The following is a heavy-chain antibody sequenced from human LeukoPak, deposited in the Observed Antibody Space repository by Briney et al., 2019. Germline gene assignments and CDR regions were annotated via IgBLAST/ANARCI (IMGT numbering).Heavy chain of an antibody. CDR3: ASGSWYFDL. J-gene: IGHJ2*01. CDR1: GFTFSDYY. V-gene: IGHV3-11*03. Sequence: PGASLRLSCAASGFTFSDYYMSWIRQAPGKGLEWVSYISSSSSYTNYADSVKGRFTISRDNAKNSLYLQMNSLRAEDTAVYYGASGSWYFDLWGRGTLVTVSS. CDR2: ISSSSSYT. D-gene: IGHD3-10*01.